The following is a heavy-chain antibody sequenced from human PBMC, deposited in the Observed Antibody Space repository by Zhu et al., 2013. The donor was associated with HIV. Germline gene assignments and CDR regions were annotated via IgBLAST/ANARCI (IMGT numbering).Heavy chain of an antibody. D-gene: IGHD6-19*01. CDR3: ARAKPEIAVAGTRDWYFDL. Sequence: QVQLVQSGAEVKKPGASVKVSCKASGYTFTGYYMHWVRQAPGQGLEWMGWINPNSGGTNYAQKFQGRVTMTRDTSISTAYMELSRLRSDDTAVYYCARAKPEIAVAGTRDWYFDLWGRGTLVTVSS. CDR1: GYTFTGYY. V-gene: IGHV1-2*02. J-gene: IGHJ2*01. CDR2: INPNSGGT.